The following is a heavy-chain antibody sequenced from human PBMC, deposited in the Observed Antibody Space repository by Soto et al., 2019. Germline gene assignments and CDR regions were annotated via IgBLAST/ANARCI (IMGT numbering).Heavy chain of an antibody. Sequence: GGSLRLSCAASGFTFSSYAMHWVRQAPGKGLEYVSAISSNGGSTYYANSVKGRFTISRDNSKNTLYLQMGSLRAEDMAVYYCARGDLLLWFGESNWFDPWGQGTLVTVYS. CDR2: ISSNGGST. CDR3: ARGDLLLWFGESNWFDP. D-gene: IGHD3-10*01. J-gene: IGHJ5*02. V-gene: IGHV3-64*01. CDR1: GFTFSSYA.